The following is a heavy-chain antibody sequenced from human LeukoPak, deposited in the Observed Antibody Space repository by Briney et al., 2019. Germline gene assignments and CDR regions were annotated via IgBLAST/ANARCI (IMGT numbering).Heavy chain of an antibody. D-gene: IGHD5/OR15-5a*01. V-gene: IGHV4-34*01. CDR3: ARDSTIPPYNWFDP. CDR1: GGSFSGYY. CDR2: INHSGST. Sequence: PSETLSLTCAVYGGSFSGYYWSWIRQPPGKGLEWIGEINHSGSTNYNPSLKSRVTISVDTSKNQFSLKLSSVTAADTAVYYCARDSTIPPYNWFDPWGQGTLVTVSS. J-gene: IGHJ5*02.